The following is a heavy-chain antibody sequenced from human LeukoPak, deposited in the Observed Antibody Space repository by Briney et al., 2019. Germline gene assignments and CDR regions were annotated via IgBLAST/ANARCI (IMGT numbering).Heavy chain of an antibody. V-gene: IGHV3-23*01. CDR3: AKGFACAEDRCYGLDS. CDR2: ITESGHST. CDR1: GFGFSRYA. D-gene: IGHD4/OR15-4a*01. Sequence: GGSLRLSCAASGFGFSRYAMTWARQAPGKGLEWVSLITESGHSTYYTKSVKGRFTISRDNSKNTLYLQMNSLGVEDTALFCAKGFACAEDRCYGLDSWGQGILVTVSS. J-gene: IGHJ4*02.